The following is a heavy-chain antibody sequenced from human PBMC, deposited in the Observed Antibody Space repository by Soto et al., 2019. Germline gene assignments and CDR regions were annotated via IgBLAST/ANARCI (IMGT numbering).Heavy chain of an antibody. CDR3: AKVPAGQLVPHFDY. J-gene: IGHJ4*02. V-gene: IGHV1-69*06. D-gene: IGHD6-13*01. CDR1: GGTFSSYA. Sequence: GASVKVSCKASGGTFSSYAISRVRQAPGQGLEWMGGIIPIFGTANYAQKFQGRVTITADKSTSTAYMELSSLRAEDTAVYYCAKVPAGQLVPHFDYWGQGTLVTVSS. CDR2: IIPIFGTA.